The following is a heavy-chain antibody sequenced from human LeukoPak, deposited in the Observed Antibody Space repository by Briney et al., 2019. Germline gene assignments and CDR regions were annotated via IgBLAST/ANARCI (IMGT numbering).Heavy chain of an antibody. Sequence: SGGSLRLSCAASGFTLSNYGMHWVRQVPGKGLEWVALIWYDGSKKNYADSVKGRFTISKDNMLYLQMDSLRAEDTAVYYCVRDPGNDRSGYYFDSWGQGTLVTVSS. J-gene: IGHJ4*02. D-gene: IGHD3-22*01. CDR3: VRDPGNDRSGYYFDS. CDR2: IWYDGSKK. V-gene: IGHV3-33*01. CDR1: GFTLSNYG.